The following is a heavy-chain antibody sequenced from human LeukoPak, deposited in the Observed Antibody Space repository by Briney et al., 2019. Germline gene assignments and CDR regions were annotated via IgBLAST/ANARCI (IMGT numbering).Heavy chain of an antibody. CDR3: ARDGGSAWFFRY. CDR1: GFTFSSYA. D-gene: IGHD6-19*01. Sequence: GGSLRLSCAASGFTFSSYAMSWVRQAPGKGLEWVSAISGSGGSTYYADSVKGRFTISRDNAKNSLSLQMNSLRAEDTAVYYCARDGGSAWFFRYWGQGTLVTVSS. J-gene: IGHJ4*02. CDR2: ISGSGGST. V-gene: IGHV3-23*01.